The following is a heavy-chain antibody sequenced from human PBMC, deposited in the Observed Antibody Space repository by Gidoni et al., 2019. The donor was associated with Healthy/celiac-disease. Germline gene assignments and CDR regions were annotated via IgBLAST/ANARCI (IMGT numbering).Heavy chain of an antibody. D-gene: IGHD6-13*01. J-gene: IGHJ4*02. CDR2: R. CDR3: ARLGIAAAGTWVYYFDY. Sequence: RKGAEIYGGRVTMTTDTSTSTAYMELRSLRSDDTAVYYCARLGIAAAGTWVYYFDYWGQGTLVTVSS. V-gene: IGHV1-18*01.